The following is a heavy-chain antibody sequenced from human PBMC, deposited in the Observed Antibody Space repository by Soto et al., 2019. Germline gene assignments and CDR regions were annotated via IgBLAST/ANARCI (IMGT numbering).Heavy chain of an antibody. V-gene: IGHV1-46*01. CDR3: AREENCSDGVCYSEYFQR. CDR1: GYIFTAYS. D-gene: IGHD2-15*01. Sequence: QVQLVQSGAEVKKPGASEKVSCKASGYIFTAYSMHWVRQAPGQGLEWMGVVNPSGGSTNYAQRCQGRITMTRDTSTSTVYMDLKFLTSEDTAVYYCAREENCSDGVCYSEYFQRWGQGTLVTVSS. CDR2: VNPSGGST. J-gene: IGHJ1*01.